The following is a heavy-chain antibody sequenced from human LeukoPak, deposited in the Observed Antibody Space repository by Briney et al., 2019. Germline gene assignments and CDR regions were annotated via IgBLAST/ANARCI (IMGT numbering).Heavy chain of an antibody. J-gene: IGHJ4*02. CDR3: ARMNLPAYYYDSSGYLTD. Sequence: ASVKLSYKASGYTFTSHYMHWARHPPGQGLEGMGIINPSGGSTRYAQKLQGRLTMTRHTSTGTVYMELSSLRSEDTAVYYCARMNLPAYYYDSSGYLTDWGQGTLVTVS. CDR2: INPSGGST. CDR1: GYTFTSHY. D-gene: IGHD3-22*01. V-gene: IGHV1-46*03.